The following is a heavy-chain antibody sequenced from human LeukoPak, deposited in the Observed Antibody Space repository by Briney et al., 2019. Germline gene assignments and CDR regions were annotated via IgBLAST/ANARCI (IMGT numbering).Heavy chain of an antibody. CDR3: ARGPYTYDASGPFDF. CDR2: IYTSGST. Sequence: SETLSLTCTVSGGSISSYYWSWIRQPAGKGLEWIGRIYTSGSTNYNPSLKSRVTMSVDTSKNQFSLKLSSVTAADTAVYYCARGPYTYDASGPFDFWGQGTLVTVSS. CDR1: GGSISSYY. J-gene: IGHJ4*02. V-gene: IGHV4-4*07. D-gene: IGHD3-22*01.